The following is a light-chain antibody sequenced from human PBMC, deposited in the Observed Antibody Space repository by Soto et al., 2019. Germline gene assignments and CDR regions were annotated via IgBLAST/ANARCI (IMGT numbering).Light chain of an antibody. J-gene: IGKJ5*01. CDR2: AAS. CDR3: QQAYSFTIT. V-gene: IGKV1D-12*01. Sequence: DIQVTQSPSSVSASVGDRGTITCRESQDIAGYLAWYQHKQGRAPELXIHAASSLQSGVPSRFSGSGSGTDFTLTINSLQPEDFATDYCQQAYSFTITFGQGTRLEIK. CDR1: QDIAGY.